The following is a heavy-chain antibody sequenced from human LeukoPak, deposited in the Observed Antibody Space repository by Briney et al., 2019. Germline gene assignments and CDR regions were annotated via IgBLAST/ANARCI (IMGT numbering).Heavy chain of an antibody. V-gene: IGHV1-69*01. CDR3: ARDLGDYGENYYYGMDV. Sequence: SVKVSCKASGGTFSSYAISWVRQAPGQGLEWMGGIIPILGPANYAQKFQGRVTITADESTSTAYMELSSLRSEDTAVYYCARDLGDYGENYYYGMDVWGQGTTVTVSS. CDR2: IIPILGPA. J-gene: IGHJ6*02. D-gene: IGHD4-17*01. CDR1: GGTFSSYA.